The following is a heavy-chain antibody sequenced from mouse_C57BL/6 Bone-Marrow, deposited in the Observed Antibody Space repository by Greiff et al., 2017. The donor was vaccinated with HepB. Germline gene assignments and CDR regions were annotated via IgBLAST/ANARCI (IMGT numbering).Heavy chain of an antibody. CDR2: IHPNSGST. Sequence: VQLQQSGAELVKPGASVKLSCKASGYTFTSYWMHWVKQRPGQGLEWIGMIHPNSGSTNYNEKFKSKVTLSVDKSSSTAYMQLSSLTSEGSAVYYCASTYYSYYVDYWGRGTTLTVSS. CDR3: ASTYYSYYVDY. CDR1: GYTFTSYW. J-gene: IGHJ2*01. D-gene: IGHD2-12*01. V-gene: IGHV1-64*01.